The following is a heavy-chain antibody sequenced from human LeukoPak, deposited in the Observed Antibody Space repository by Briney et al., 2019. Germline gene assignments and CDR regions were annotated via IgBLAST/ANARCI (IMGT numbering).Heavy chain of an antibody. J-gene: IGHJ5*02. V-gene: IGHV3-23*01. CDR2: LSGSGGST. D-gene: IGHD3-22*01. CDR1: GFTFSSYA. Sequence: GGSLRLSCAASGFTFSSYAMRWVRQAPGKGLEWVSSLSGSGGSTRYADSVKGRFTISRDNSKNTLYLQMNSLRAEDTAVYYCAKSPRVEVLVYYLDPWGQGPLVTVSS. CDR3: AKSPRVEVLVYYLDP.